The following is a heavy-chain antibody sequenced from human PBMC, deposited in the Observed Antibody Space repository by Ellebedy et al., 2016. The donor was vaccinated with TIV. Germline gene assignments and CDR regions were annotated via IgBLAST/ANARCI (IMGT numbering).Heavy chain of an antibody. CDR2: STTESTSYTS. CDR1: GFTFSSYG. J-gene: IGHJ4*02. CDR3: AAYLWGTPY. D-gene: IGHD2-21*01. V-gene: IGHV3-72*01. Sequence: GESLKISCAASGFTFSSYGMHWVRQAPGKGLEWVGRSTTESTSYTSEYAASVKGRFTISRDDSKNSIYLQMNSLTTEDTAVYYCAAYLWGTPYWGQGTLVTVSS.